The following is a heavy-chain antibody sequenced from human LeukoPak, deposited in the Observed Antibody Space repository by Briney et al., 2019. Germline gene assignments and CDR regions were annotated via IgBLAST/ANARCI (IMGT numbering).Heavy chain of an antibody. V-gene: IGHV1-69*04. J-gene: IGHJ5*02. CDR3: AIAMWDTILEVGGWFDP. CDR2: IIPILGIA. Sequence: ASVKVSCKASGGTFSSYAISWVRQAPGQGLEWMGRIIPILGIANYAQKFQGRVTITADKSTSTAYMELGSLRSEDTGVYDCAIAMWDTILEVGGWFDPWGQGTLVTVSS. D-gene: IGHD3-3*01. CDR1: GGTFSSYA.